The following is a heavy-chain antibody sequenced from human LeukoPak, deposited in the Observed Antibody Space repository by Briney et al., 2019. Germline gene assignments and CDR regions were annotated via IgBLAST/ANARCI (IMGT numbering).Heavy chain of an antibody. J-gene: IGHJ4*02. V-gene: IGHV3-48*04. CDR3: ARDRRGSTSCYNDX. Sequence: GGSLRLSCAASGFTFSSYSMNWVRQAPGKGLEWVSYISSSSSTIYYADSVKGRFTISRDNAKSSLYLQMNSLRAEDTAVYYCARDRRGSTSCYNDXWGQGTLVTVSX. D-gene: IGHD2-2*02. CDR1: GFTFSSYS. CDR2: ISSSSSTI.